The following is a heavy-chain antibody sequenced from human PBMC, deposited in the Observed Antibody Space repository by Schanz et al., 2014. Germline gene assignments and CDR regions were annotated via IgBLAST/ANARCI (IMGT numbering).Heavy chain of an antibody. Sequence: EVQLVESGGGLVQPGGSLRLSCAASGFTFSSYSMNWVRQAPGKGLEWVSYISSSSSTIYYADSVKGRFTISRDNAKNTLYLQMNSLRAEDTAVYYCAKGFGGYDLGLDYWGQGTLVTVSS. CDR2: ISSSSSTI. CDR1: GFTFSSYS. V-gene: IGHV3-48*04. D-gene: IGHD5-12*01. J-gene: IGHJ4*02. CDR3: AKGFGGYDLGLDY.